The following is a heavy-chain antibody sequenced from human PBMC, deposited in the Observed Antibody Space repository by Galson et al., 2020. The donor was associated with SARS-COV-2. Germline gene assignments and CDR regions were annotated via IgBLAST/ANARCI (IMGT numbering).Heavy chain of an antibody. Sequence: GGSLRLFCAAAGVTFSRCGMHWVRKAPGKGLEWLAVISHTGKSEYYADSVKGRFTISRDNAKNTVYLQMNSLSSEDTAIYYCAQESEDEIVPAAIGYWGQGTLVTVSS. CDR1: GVTFSRCG. D-gene: IGHD2-2*01. CDR3: AQESEDEIVPAAIGY. J-gene: IGHJ4*02. V-gene: IGHV3-30*18. CDR2: ISHTGKSE.